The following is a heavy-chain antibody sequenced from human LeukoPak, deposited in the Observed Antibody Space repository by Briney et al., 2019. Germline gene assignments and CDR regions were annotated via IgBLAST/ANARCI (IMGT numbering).Heavy chain of an antibody. CDR3: ARVGRGGSGSYYPPSYYYYGMDV. J-gene: IGHJ6*02. V-gene: IGHV1-8*01. Sequence: ASVKVSCKASGYSFTSYGINWVRQATGQGLEWMGWMTPSSGDTGYAQKFQGRVTMTRNTSISTAYMELSSLGSEDPAMYYCARVGRGGSGSYYPPSYYYYGMDVWGQGTTVTVSS. D-gene: IGHD1-26*01. CDR2: MTPSSGDT. CDR1: GYSFTSYG.